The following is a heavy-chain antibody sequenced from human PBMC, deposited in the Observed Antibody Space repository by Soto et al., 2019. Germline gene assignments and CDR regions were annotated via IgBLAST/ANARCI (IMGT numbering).Heavy chain of an antibody. D-gene: IGHD3-10*01. CDR2: VNPNNGDT. CDR1: GYTFSNYD. V-gene: IGHV1-8*01. CDR3: AKVSRKGSAIDFDY. J-gene: IGHJ4*02. Sequence: QVQLVQSGAELKKPGASVKVSCKASGYTFSNYDMNWVRQATGQGPEWIGWVNPNNGDTGYAQKFQGRVTLTTDISITTAYMELTSLRSEDTAIYYCAKVSRKGSAIDFDYWGQGTLITVSS.